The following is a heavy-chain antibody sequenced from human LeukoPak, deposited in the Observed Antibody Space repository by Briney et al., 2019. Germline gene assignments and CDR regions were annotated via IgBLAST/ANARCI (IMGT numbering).Heavy chain of an antibody. D-gene: IGHD3-22*01. Sequence: GGSLRLSCAASGFTFSSYSMNWVRRAPGKGLEWVSSISSSSSYIYYADSVKGRFTISRDNAKNSLYLQMNSLRAEDTAVYYCARDGHSSGHAFDIWGQGTMVTVSS. CDR1: GFTFSSYS. CDR2: ISSSSSYI. J-gene: IGHJ3*02. CDR3: ARDGHSSGHAFDI. V-gene: IGHV3-21*01.